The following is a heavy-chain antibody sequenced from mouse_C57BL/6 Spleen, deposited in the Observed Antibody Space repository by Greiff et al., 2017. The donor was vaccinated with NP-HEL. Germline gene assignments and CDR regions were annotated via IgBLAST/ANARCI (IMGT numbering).Heavy chain of an antibody. Sequence: VQLQQSGPELVKPGASVKISCKASGYSFTDYNMNWVKQSNGKSLEWIGVINPNYGTTSYNQKFKGKATLTVDQSSSTAYMQLNSLTSEDSAVYYCARSRFITTVVEWYFDVWGTGTTVTVSS. J-gene: IGHJ1*03. CDR3: ARSRFITTVVEWYFDV. D-gene: IGHD1-1*01. CDR2: INPNYGTT. V-gene: IGHV1-39*01. CDR1: GYSFTDYN.